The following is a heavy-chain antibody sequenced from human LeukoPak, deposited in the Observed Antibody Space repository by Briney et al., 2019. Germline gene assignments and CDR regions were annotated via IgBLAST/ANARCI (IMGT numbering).Heavy chain of an antibody. V-gene: IGHV3-15*01. CDR3: TTATVVWGVSAY. CDR1: GFSVTNGW. J-gene: IGHJ4*02. CDR2: IKDRTDGGTT. D-gene: IGHD3-10*01. Sequence: GGSLRLSCSASGFSVTNGWMSWVRQAPGKGLEWVGRIKDRTDGGTTAYAAPVKGRFTISREDSKNTVYLEMNSLKTEDTAVYFSTTATVVWGVSAYWGQGTLVTVSS.